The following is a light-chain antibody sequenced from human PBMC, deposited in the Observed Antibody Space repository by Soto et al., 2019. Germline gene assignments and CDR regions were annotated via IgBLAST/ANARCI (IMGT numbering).Light chain of an antibody. J-gene: IGKJ1*01. CDR2: GAA. V-gene: IGKV4-1*01. CDR1: QSVLYSPNNKDC. Sequence: DIVMTQSPDSLAVSLGERATINCKSSQSVLYSPNNKDCLAWYQQKPGQPPRLLIYGAATRESGIPDRFSGGGYGKDFTRPISSLLVEDVAFDYCQRYYCFPLPFGKGTRGQI. CDR3: QRYYCFPLP.